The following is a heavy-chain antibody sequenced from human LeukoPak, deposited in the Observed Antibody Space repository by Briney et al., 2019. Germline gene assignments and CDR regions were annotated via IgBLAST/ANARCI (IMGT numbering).Heavy chain of an antibody. D-gene: IGHD5-24*01. CDR3: ARGGATQYYYYYYGMDV. CDR1: GYTFIGYY. J-gene: IGHJ6*02. V-gene: IGHV1-2*04. Sequence: GASVKVSCTASGYTFIGYYMHWVRQAPGQGLEWMGWINPNSGGTNYAQKFQGWVTMTRDTSISTAYMELSRLRSDDTAVYYCARGGATQYYYYYYGMDVWGQGTTVTVSS. CDR2: INPNSGGT.